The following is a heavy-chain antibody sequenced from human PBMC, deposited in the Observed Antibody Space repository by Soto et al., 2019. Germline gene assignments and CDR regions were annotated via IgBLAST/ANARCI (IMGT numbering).Heavy chain of an antibody. CDR2: ISAYNGNT. V-gene: IGHV1-18*01. Sequence: ASVQVSCKGSCYTFPSYGIILVRQAPGQGLEWMGWISAYNGNTKYAQKLQGRVTMTTDTSTSTAYMELRSLRSDDTAVYYCAKAISGYNAPLDHWGQGTRVTVSS. D-gene: IGHD1-20*01. J-gene: IGHJ4*02. CDR1: CYTFPSYG. CDR3: AKAISGYNAPLDH.